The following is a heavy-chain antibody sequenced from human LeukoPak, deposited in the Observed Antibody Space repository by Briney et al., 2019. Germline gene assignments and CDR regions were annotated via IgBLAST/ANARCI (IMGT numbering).Heavy chain of an antibody. CDR2: ISSSSSYI. V-gene: IGHV3-21*04. D-gene: IGHD3-10*01. Sequence: GGSLRLSCAASGFTFSSYSMNWVRQAPGKGLEWVSSISSSSSYIYYADSVKGRFTISRDNAKNSLYLQMNSLRAEDTAVYYCARDPYGSGSYYMYFFYGMDVWGLGTTVTVSS. J-gene: IGHJ6*02. CDR1: GFTFSSYS. CDR3: ARDPYGSGSYYMYFFYGMDV.